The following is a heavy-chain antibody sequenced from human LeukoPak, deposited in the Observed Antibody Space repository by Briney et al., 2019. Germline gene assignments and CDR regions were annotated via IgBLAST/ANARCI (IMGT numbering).Heavy chain of an antibody. CDR1: GFTLSSYA. J-gene: IGHJ4*02. D-gene: IGHD2-15*01. CDR2: ISGTGNT. CDR3: AKAPVTTCRGAFCYPFDY. Sequence: GGSLRLSCAASGFTLSSYAMSWVRQAPGKGLERVSAISGTGNTYHADSVKGRFTISRDSSKNTLFLQMNRLRPEDAAVYYCAKAPVTTCRGAFCYPFDYWGLGTLVTVSS. V-gene: IGHV3-23*01.